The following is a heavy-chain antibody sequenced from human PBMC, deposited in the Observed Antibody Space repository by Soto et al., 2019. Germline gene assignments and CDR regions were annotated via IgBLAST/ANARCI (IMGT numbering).Heavy chain of an antibody. V-gene: IGHV4-59*08. CDR2: TDYSGNT. CDR3: ARAVGDPLYYLDY. CDR1: SDSFSSYY. J-gene: IGHJ4*02. D-gene: IGHD6-19*01. Sequence: QVQLQESGPGLLRPSETLSLTCTVSSDSFSSYYWLRIRQSPGKGLAWIAYTDYSGNTNYNPSLKSRVAKSGEASKNLVSLRLSSVTAADTAVYYCARAVGDPLYYLDYWGQGTLVTVSS.